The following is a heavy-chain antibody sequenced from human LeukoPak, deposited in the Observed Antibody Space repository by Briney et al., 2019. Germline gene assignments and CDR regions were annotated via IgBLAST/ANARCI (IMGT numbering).Heavy chain of an antibody. CDR2: ISAYNGNT. Sequence: ASVKVSCKASGYTFTSYGISWVRQAPGQGLEWMGWISAYNGNTNYAQKLQGRVTMTTDTSTSTAYMELSSLRSEDTAVYYCARDLNGVNFDYWGQGTLVTVSS. V-gene: IGHV1-18*01. CDR3: ARDLNGVNFDY. J-gene: IGHJ4*02. D-gene: IGHD3-10*01. CDR1: GYTFTSYG.